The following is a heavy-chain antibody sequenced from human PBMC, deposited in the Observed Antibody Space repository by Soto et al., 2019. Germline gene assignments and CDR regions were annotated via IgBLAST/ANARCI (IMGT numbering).Heavy chain of an antibody. CDR3: ARRGHKGYSYGYYYYGMDV. CDR2: IYYSGST. D-gene: IGHD5-18*01. V-gene: IGHV4-39*01. CDR1: GGSISSSSYY. Sequence: PSETLSLTCTVSGGSISSSSYYWGWIRQPPGKGLEWIGSIYYSGSTYYNPSLKSRVTISVDTSKNQFSLKLSSVTAADTAVYYCARRGHKGYSYGYYYYGMDVWGQGTTVTVSS. J-gene: IGHJ6*02.